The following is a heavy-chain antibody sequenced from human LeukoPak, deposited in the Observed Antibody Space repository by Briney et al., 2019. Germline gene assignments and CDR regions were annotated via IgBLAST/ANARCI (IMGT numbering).Heavy chain of an antibody. J-gene: IGHJ4*01. V-gene: IGHV1-18*01. CDR3: ARDPDFREAQIDY. CDR1: GYSFTSYG. Sequence: GASVKVSCKASGYSFTSYGFTWVRQAPGQGLEWMGWISGYNGNTIYAQKLQGRVTMTTDTSTSTAYMELRSLRSDDTAVYYCARDPDFREAQIDYWGQEPWSPSPQ. CDR2: ISGYNGNT.